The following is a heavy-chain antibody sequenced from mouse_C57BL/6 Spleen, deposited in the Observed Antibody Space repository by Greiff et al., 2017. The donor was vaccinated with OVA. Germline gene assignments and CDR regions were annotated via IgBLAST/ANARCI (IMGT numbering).Heavy chain of an antibody. D-gene: IGHD1-1*01. Sequence: EVKLMESGGGLVKPGGSLKLSCAASGFTFSDYGMHWVRQAPEKGLEWVAYISSGSSTIYYADTVKGRFTISRDNAKNTLFLQMTSLRSEDTAMYYCAISSQAWFAYWGQGTLVTVSA. V-gene: IGHV5-17*01. CDR3: AISSQAWFAY. CDR1: GFTFSDYG. J-gene: IGHJ3*01. CDR2: ISSGSSTI.